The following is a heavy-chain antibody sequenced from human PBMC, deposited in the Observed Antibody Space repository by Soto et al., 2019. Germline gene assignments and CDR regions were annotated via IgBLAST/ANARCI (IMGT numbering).Heavy chain of an antibody. V-gene: IGHV1-18*04. CDR1: GYTLTSYG. J-gene: IGHJ4*02. Sequence: ASVKVSCKASGYTLTSYGISWVRQAPGQGLEWMGWISAYNGNTNYAQKLQGRVTMTTDTSTSTAYMELRSLRSDDTAVCYCARELNSWDGGYYFDYWGQGTLVTVSS. CDR2: ISAYNGNT. D-gene: IGHD4-17*01. CDR3: ARELNSWDGGYYFDY.